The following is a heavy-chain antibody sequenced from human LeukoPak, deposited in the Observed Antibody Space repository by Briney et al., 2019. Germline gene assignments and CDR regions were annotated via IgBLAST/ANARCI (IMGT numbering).Heavy chain of an antibody. CDR3: ASDQRGYYDSSGPAADY. CDR1: GGTFSSYA. V-gene: IGHV1-69*04. CDR2: IIPILGIA. D-gene: IGHD3-22*01. Sequence: SVKVSCKASGGTFSSYAISWVRQAPGQGLEWMGRIIPILGIANYAQKFQGRVTITADKPTSTAYMELSSLRSEDTAVYYCASDQRGYYDSSGPAADYWGQGTLVTVSS. J-gene: IGHJ4*02.